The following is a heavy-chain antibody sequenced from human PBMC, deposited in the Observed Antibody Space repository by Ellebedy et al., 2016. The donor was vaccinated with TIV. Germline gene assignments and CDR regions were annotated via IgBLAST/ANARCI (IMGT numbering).Heavy chain of an antibody. CDR2: ISAGGDIT. CDR3: GKALNTVDTAPEN. CDR1: GFTFSHYA. J-gene: IGHJ4*02. V-gene: IGHV3-23*01. Sequence: PGGSLRLSCAGNGFTFSHYAMNRVRQAPGRGLEWVSAISAGGDITYYTDSVKGRFTISRDNSKNTLYLQMNNLRAEDTAIYYCGKALNTVDTAPENWGQGKLVIVSS. D-gene: IGHD5-12*01.